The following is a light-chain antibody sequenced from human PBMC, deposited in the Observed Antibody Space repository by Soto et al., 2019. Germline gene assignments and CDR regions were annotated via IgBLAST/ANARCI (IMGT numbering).Light chain of an antibody. J-gene: IGKJ5*01. CDR2: DAS. V-gene: IGKV3-11*01. Sequence: DIVLTQSPSTLSLSPGDRATLSCKASQSVSNFLAWYQLKPGQAPRLLIYDASNRAAGVPARFSGSGSGTDFTLTSSSLEPEDFAVYSCQQRSRWIPVGQGKRLQI. CDR3: QQRSRWIP. CDR1: QSVSNF.